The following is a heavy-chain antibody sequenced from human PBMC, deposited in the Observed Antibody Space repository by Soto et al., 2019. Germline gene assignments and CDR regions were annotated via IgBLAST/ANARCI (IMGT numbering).Heavy chain of an antibody. Sequence: GGSLRLSCAASGFTFSSYAMSWVRQAPGKGLEWVSTISGSGGSAYYADSVKGRFTISRDNSKNTLYLQMNSLRAEGTAVYYCAKQQGSGPPYYYSREGGGQGPRVTVSS. V-gene: IGHV3-23*01. CDR3: AKQQGSGPPYYYSREG. D-gene: IGHD3-10*01. CDR1: GFTFSSYA. CDR2: ISGSGGSA. J-gene: IGHJ6*02.